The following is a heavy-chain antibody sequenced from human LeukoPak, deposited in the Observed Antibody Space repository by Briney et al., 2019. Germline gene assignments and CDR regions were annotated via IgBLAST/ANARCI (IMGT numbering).Heavy chain of an antibody. CDR3: AKGPYSGCDGNYYYYFRRV. J-gene: IGHJ6*03. Sequence: GGSLRLSCAASGFTFSSYWMTWVRQAPGKGLEWVANIQQDGSEKYYVDSVKGRFTISRDNAKNSLYLQMNSLKAEDTAVYYCAKGPYSGCDGNYYYYFRRVWDKGTRVPIPS. V-gene: IGHV3-7*01. CDR1: GFTFSSYW. CDR2: IQQDGSEK. D-gene: IGHD1-26*01.